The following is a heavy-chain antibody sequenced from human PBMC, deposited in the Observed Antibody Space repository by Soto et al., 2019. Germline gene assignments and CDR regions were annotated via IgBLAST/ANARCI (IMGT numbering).Heavy chain of an antibody. D-gene: IGHD3-10*01. CDR3: ARDRRIGSSEVIDQ. CDR1: GFNFRDYA. J-gene: IGHJ4*02. CDR2: IWYDGSNE. V-gene: IGHV3-33*01. Sequence: QVQLVESGGGVVQPGRSLKISCAASGFNFRDYAMYWIRQAPGKGLEWVAVIWYDGSNEFYADSVRGRFTISKDISQATLYLQMNSLRGEDTAVYYCARDRRIGSSEVIDQWGQGTLVTVCS.